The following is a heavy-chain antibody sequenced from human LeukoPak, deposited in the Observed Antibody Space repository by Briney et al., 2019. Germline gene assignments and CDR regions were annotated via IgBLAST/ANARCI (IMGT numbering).Heavy chain of an antibody. V-gene: IGHV4-59*11. Sequence: PSETLSLTCTVSGASITGQYWSWVRQPPGKGLEWIGYIYDSGSTNHNPALKRRVTILVGTSKRQFSLRLTSVTAADTAVYYCAITSGAHSDALDFWGQGTMVTVSS. D-gene: IGHD7-27*01. CDR2: IYDSGST. J-gene: IGHJ3*01. CDR3: AITSGAHSDALDF. CDR1: GASITGQY.